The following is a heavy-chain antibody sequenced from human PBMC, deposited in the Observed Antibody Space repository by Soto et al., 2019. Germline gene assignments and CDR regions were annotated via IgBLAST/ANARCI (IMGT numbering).Heavy chain of an antibody. V-gene: IGHV1-69*13. CDR2: IIPIFGTA. CDR1: GGTFSSYA. Sequence: WASVKVSCKASGGTFSSYAISWVRQAPGQGLEWMGGIIPIFGTANYAQKFQGRVTITADESTSTAYMELSSLRSEDTAVYYCARGWLRRDYYYGMDVWGQGTTVTVSS. J-gene: IGHJ6*02. D-gene: IGHD5-12*01. CDR3: ARGWLRRDYYYGMDV.